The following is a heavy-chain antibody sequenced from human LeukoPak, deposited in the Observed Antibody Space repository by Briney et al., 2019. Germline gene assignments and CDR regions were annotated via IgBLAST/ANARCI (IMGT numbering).Heavy chain of an antibody. J-gene: IGHJ4*02. CDR2: IYYSGST. CDR3: AGSSGYYYFDY. Sequence: SQTLSLTCTVSGGSISSGSYYWSWIRQPPGKGLEWIGYIYYSGSTNYNPSLKSRVTISVDTSKNQFSLKLSSVTAADTAVYYCAGSSGYYYFDYWGQGTLVTVSS. CDR1: GGSISSGSYY. V-gene: IGHV4-61*01. D-gene: IGHD3-22*01.